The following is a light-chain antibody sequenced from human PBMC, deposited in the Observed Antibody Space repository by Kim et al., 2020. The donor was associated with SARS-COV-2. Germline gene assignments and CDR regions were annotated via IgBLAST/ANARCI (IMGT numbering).Light chain of an antibody. Sequence: ASVGDRVTITCQASHDISNYLNWYQQKPGKAPKLLIYDASNLETGVPSRFSGSGSGTDFTFTISSLQPEDIATYYCQQYDNLPRYTFGQGTKLEI. CDR3: QQYDNLPRYT. CDR1: HDISNY. J-gene: IGKJ2*01. V-gene: IGKV1-33*01. CDR2: DAS.